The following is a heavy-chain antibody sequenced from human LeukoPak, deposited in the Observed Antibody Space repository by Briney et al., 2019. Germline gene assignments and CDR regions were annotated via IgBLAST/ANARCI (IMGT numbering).Heavy chain of an antibody. CDR1: GGSISSYY. CDR3: ARGSPPYYYGSGSRRHFDL. D-gene: IGHD3-10*01. Sequence: PSETLSLTCTVSGGSISSYYWSWIRQPAGKGLEWIGRIYTSGSTNYNPSLKSRVTMSVDTSKNQFSLKLSSVTAADTAVYYCARGSPPYYYGSGSRRHFDLWGRGTLVTVSS. J-gene: IGHJ2*01. CDR2: IYTSGST. V-gene: IGHV4-4*07.